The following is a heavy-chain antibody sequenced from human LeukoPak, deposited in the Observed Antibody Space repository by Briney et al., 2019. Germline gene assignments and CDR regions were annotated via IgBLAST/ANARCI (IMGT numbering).Heavy chain of an antibody. D-gene: IGHD3-9*01. CDR2: ISAYNGNT. CDR1: GYTFTSYG. J-gene: IGHJ4*02. Sequence: ASVKVSCKASGYTFTSYGISWLRQAPGQGLEWMGWISAYNGNTNYAQKLQGRVTMTTDTSTSTAYMELRSLRSDDTAVYYCARWTSDYEILTGSLTCDYWGQGTLVTVSS. V-gene: IGHV1-18*04. CDR3: ARWTSDYEILTGSLTCDY.